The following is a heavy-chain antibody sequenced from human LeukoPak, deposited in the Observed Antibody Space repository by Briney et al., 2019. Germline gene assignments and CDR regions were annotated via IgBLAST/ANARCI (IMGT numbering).Heavy chain of an antibody. CDR1: GGTFSSYA. V-gene: IGHV1-69*05. D-gene: IGHD3-3*01. CDR2: IIPIFGTA. CDR3: ARQVWSGYYTFDY. Sequence: SVKVSCKASGGTFSSYAISWVRQAPGQGLEWMGRIIPIFGTANYAQKFQGRVTITTDESTSTAYTELSSLRSEDTAVYYCARQVWSGYYTFDYWGQGTLVTVSS. J-gene: IGHJ4*02.